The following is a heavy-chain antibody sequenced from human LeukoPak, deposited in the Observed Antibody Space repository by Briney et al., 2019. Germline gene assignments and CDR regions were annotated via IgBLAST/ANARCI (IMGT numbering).Heavy chain of an antibody. CDR3: ARHHYDYVWGSYRHDAFDI. J-gene: IGHJ3*02. CDR1: GGSFSGYY. Sequence: PSEPLSLTCAVYGGSFSGYYWSWIRQPPGKGLEWIGEINHSGSTNYNPSLKSRVTISVDTSKNQFSLKLSSVTAADTAVYYCARHHYDYVWGSYRHDAFDIWGQGTMVTVSS. V-gene: IGHV4-34*01. CDR2: INHSGST. D-gene: IGHD3-16*02.